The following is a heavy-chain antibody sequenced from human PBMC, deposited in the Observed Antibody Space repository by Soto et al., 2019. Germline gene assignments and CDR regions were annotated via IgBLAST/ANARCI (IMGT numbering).Heavy chain of an antibody. V-gene: IGHV1-69*06. CDR2: IMPVFAAP. CDR3: ATGARYCSGGSCYPDH. CDR1: GGIITTNV. D-gene: IGHD2-15*01. Sequence: QVQLMQSGAEVKKPGSSVKVSCKASGGIITTNVIRWVRQAPGQGLEWMGEIMPVFAAPNNAQKVQGRLRITADTSTTTVYMELSSLTSEDTAVYFCATGARYCSGGSCYPDHWGQGTLVIVSS. J-gene: IGHJ4*02.